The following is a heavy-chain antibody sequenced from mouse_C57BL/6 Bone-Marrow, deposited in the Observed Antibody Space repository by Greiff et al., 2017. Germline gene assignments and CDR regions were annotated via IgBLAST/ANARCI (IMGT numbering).Heavy chain of an antibody. J-gene: IGHJ2*01. CDR3: TPYYYGSYYFDY. Sequence: EVMLVESGGGLVQPGGSMKLSCVASGFTFSNYWMNWVRQSPEKGLEWVAQIRLKSDNYATHYAESVKGRFTISRDDSKSSVYLQMNNLRAEDTGIYYCTPYYYGSYYFDYWGQGTTLTVSS. CDR2: IRLKSDNYAT. CDR1: GFTFSNYW. D-gene: IGHD1-1*01. V-gene: IGHV6-3*01.